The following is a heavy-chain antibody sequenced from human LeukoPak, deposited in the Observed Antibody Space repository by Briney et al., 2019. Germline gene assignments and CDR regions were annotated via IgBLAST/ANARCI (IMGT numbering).Heavy chain of an antibody. CDR2: ISGSGGST. D-gene: IGHD4-17*01. V-gene: IGHV3-23*01. Sequence: GGSLRLSCAVSGFSFSNYARIWVRQAPGKGLEWVSAISGSGGSTYYADSVKGRFTISRDSSKNSLYLQMNSLRAEDTAVYYCAKFTAITTLTPYDYWGQGTLVTVSS. CDR1: GFSFSNYA. J-gene: IGHJ4*02. CDR3: AKFTAITTLTPYDY.